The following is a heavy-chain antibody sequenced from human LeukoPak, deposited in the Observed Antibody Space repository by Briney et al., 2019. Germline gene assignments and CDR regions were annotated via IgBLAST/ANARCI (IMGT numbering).Heavy chain of an antibody. V-gene: IGHV4-61*02. CDR3: ARVPVGAASYYMDV. D-gene: IGHD2-15*01. Sequence: SETLSLTCTVSGGSISSGNYWSWIRQPAGKGLEWIGRIYTSGSTNYNPSLKSRVTISVDTSKNQFSLKLSSVTAADTAVYCCARVPVGAASYYMDVWGKGTTVTVSS. CDR1: GGSISSGNY. J-gene: IGHJ6*03. CDR2: IYTSGST.